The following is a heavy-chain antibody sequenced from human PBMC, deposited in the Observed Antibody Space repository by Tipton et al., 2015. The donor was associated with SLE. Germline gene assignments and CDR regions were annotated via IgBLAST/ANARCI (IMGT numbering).Heavy chain of an antibody. Sequence: QSGPEVKKPGASVKVSCKASGYTFTSYDINWVRQATGQGLEWMGWMNPNSGNTGYAQKFQGRVTMTRNTSISTAYMELSSLRSEDTAVYYCARGQGGSRLPSYYYYMDVWGKGTTVTVSS. J-gene: IGHJ6*03. CDR2: MNPNSGNT. D-gene: IGHD2-2*01. CDR3: ARGQGGSRLPSYYYYMDV. V-gene: IGHV1-8*01. CDR1: GYTFTSYD.